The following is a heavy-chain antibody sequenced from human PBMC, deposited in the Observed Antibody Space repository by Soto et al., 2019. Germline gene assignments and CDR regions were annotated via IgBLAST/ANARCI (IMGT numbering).Heavy chain of an antibody. CDR2: INHSGST. Sequence: RSLTCAVYGGSFSGYYWSWIRQPPGKGLEWIGEINHSGSTNYNPSLKSRVTISVDTSKNQFSLKLSSVTAADTAVYYCARGQKITIFGVVIIPATSRGWFDPWGQGTLVTVSS. V-gene: IGHV4-34*01. D-gene: IGHD3-3*01. CDR1: GGSFSGYY. J-gene: IGHJ5*02. CDR3: ARGQKITIFGVVIIPATSRGWFDP.